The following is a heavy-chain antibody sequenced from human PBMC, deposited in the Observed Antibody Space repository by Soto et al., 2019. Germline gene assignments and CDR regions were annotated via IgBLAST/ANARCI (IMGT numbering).Heavy chain of an antibody. CDR2: IYWDDDQ. Sequence: GPTLVNPTETLTLTCTFSGLSFSTTGVGVGWVRQPPGKALEWLALIYWDDDQRYSPFLRNRVTITKDTSKNQVVLTMTDVDAMDTSTYCCVNSLFLRDSGAIVVRNWFGPSSQGTMVTVSS. V-gene: IGHV2-5*02. D-gene: IGHD5-18*01. CDR3: VNSLFLRDSGAIVVRNWFGP. J-gene: IGHJ5*02. CDR1: GLSFSTTGVG.